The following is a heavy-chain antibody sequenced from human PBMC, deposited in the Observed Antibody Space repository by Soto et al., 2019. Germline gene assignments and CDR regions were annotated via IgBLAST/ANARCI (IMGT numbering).Heavy chain of an antibody. CDR3: ARSYGSVFLAFDY. D-gene: IGHD3-10*01. Sequence: QVQLVQSGAEVKRPGSSVKVSCKASGDTFNFYSINWVRQAPGLGLEWMGRVNPIVSMSNYAQKFQGRVTMTADNSTSTAYMALSSLRSEDTAIYSSARSYGSVFLAFDYWGQGALLTVSS. V-gene: IGHV1-69*02. J-gene: IGHJ4*02. CDR2: VNPIVSMS. CDR1: GDTFNFYS.